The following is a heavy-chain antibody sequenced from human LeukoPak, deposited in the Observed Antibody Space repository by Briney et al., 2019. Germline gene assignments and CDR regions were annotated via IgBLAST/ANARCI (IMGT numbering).Heavy chain of an antibody. J-gene: IGHJ3*02. CDR1: GYSFTAYS. V-gene: IGHV1-2*02. CDR2: INPNSGGT. D-gene: IGHD3-10*01. CDR3: ARDLDYYGSGSFFNI. Sequence: ASVKVSCKASGYSFTAYSMHWVRHAPGQGLEWKGWINPNSGGTNYAQKFQGRVTMTRDTSITTAYMELSRLRSDDTAVYYCARDLDYYGSGSFFNIWGQGTMVTVSS.